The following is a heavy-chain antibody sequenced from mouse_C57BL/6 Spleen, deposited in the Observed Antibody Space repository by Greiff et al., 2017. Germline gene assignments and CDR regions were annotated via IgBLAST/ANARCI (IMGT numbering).Heavy chain of an antibody. CDR2: ISDGGSYT. CDR1: GFTFSSYA. CDR3: AREGRAMDY. V-gene: IGHV5-4*01. J-gene: IGHJ4*01. Sequence: EVQLMESGGGLVKPGGSLKLSCAASGFTFSSYAMSWVRQTPEKRLEWVATISDGGSYTSYPANVTGRFTISRDNAKNNRYLQMSHLKSEYTTMNYCAREGRAMDYWGQGTSVTVAS. D-gene: IGHD1-1*01.